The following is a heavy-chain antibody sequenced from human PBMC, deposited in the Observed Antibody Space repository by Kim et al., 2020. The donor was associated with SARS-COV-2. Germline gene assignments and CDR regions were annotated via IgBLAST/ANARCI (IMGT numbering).Heavy chain of an antibody. J-gene: IGHJ4*02. Sequence: SETLSLTCAVYGGSFSGYYWSWIRQPPGKGLEWIGEINHSGSTNFNPSLKSRVTISVDTSKNQFSLKLSSVTAADTAVYYCARVRFVAACFDYWGQGTLVTVSS. CDR2: INHSGST. CDR1: GGSFSGYY. D-gene: IGHD2-15*01. CDR3: ARVRFVAACFDY. V-gene: IGHV4-34*01.